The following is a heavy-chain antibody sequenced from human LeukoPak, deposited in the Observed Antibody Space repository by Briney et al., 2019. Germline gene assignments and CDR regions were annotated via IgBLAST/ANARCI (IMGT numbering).Heavy chain of an antibody. CDR3: AKEGDSSSWYKNYYYYYGMDV. Sequence: GGSLRLFCAVSGFTFSSYGMHWVRQAPGKGLEWGAVISYDGSNKFYADSVKGRFTISRDNSKNTLYLQMNSLRAEDTAVYYCAKEGDSSSWYKNYYYYYGMDVWGQGTTVTVSS. J-gene: IGHJ6*02. V-gene: IGHV3-30*18. CDR1: GFTFSSYG. CDR2: ISYDGSNK. D-gene: IGHD6-13*01.